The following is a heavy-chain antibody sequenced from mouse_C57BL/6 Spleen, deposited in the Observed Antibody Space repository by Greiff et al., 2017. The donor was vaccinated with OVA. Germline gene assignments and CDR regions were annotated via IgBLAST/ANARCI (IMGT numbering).Heavy chain of an antibody. CDR2: ISYNGSN. CDR3: ASQLVAWFAY. Sequence: EVKLVESGPGFVKPFQSLSLTCSVTGHSITSGYYWNWIRQFPGNKLEWMGYISYNGSNNYNPTPKNRISITRDTSKNQFFLKLNSVTTEDTATYYCASQLVAWFAYWGQGTLVTVSA. J-gene: IGHJ3*01. CDR1: GHSITSGYY. V-gene: IGHV3-6*01. D-gene: IGHD4-1*02.